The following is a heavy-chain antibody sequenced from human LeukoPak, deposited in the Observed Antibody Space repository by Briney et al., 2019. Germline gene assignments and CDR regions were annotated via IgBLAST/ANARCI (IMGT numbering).Heavy chain of an antibody. J-gene: IGHJ4*02. CDR2: ISGNGGST. D-gene: IGHD3-10*01. V-gene: IGHV3-23*01. CDR3: AKDGLWLGESQYYFDY. CDR1: GFTFNSYA. Sequence: GGSLRLSCAASGFTFNSYAMSWVRQAPGKGLEWVSTISGNGGSTYYADSVEGRFTISRDNSKNTLYLHLHSLRAEDTAVYYCAKDGLWLGESQYYFDYWGQETLVTVSS.